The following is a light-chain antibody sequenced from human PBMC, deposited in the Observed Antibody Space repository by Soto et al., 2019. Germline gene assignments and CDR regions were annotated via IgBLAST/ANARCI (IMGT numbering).Light chain of an antibody. J-gene: IGKJ4*01. CDR1: QSVSNY. CDR3: QQRSNWPLT. V-gene: IGKV3-11*01. Sequence: EIVLTQSPVTLSLSPGERATLSSRASQSVSNYVAWYQQKPGQAPRLLIYEASNRATGIPARFSGSGSGTDFTLTISSLEPEDFALYYCQQRSNWPLTFGGGTKVDIK. CDR2: EAS.